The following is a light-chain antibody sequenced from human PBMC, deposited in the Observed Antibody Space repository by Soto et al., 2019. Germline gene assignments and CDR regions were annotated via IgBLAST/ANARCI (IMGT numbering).Light chain of an antibody. Sequence: DFQMTQSPSSLSASVGDRVTITCRASQAISNYLAWYQQKPGKVPKLLIYAASTLQSGVPSRFSGGGSVTDFTLTISSLQPEDVATYYGQKYNSAPFTFGPGTKVDIK. CDR2: AAS. J-gene: IGKJ3*01. V-gene: IGKV1-27*01. CDR1: QAISNY. CDR3: QKYNSAPFT.